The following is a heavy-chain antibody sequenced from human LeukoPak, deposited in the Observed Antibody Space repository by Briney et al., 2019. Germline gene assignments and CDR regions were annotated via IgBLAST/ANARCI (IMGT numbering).Heavy chain of an antibody. CDR2: ISYDGSNK. CDR1: GFTFSSYA. CDR3: ASTGYSGWYQGVY. J-gene: IGHJ4*02. Sequence: TGGSLRLSCAASGFTFSSYAMHWVRQAPGKGLEWVAVISYDGSNKYYADSVKGRFTISRDNSKNTLYLQMNSLRAEDTAVYYCASTGYSGWYQGVYWGQGTLVTVSS. D-gene: IGHD6-19*01. V-gene: IGHV3-30*04.